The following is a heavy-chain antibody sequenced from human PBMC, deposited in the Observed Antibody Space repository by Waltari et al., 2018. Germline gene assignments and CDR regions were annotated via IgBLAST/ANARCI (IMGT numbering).Heavy chain of an antibody. D-gene: IGHD6-6*01. J-gene: IGHJ4*02. Sequence: QLQLQESGPGLVKPSETLSLTCTVSGGSISSSSYYWGWLRQPPGKGLEWIGSIYYSGSTYYNPSLKSRVTISVDTSKNQFSLKLSSVTAADTAVYYCARVESIAARCFDYWGQGTLVTVSS. CDR1: GGSISSSSYY. CDR2: IYYSGST. CDR3: ARVESIAARCFDY. V-gene: IGHV4-39*07.